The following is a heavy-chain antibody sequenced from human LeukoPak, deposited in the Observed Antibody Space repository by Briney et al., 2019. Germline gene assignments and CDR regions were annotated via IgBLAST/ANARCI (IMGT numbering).Heavy chain of an antibody. V-gene: IGHV1-18*01. D-gene: IGHD5-12*01. Sequence: ASVKVSCKASGYTFTSYGISWVRQAPGQGLEWMGWISAYNGNTNYAQKLQGRVTMTTDTSTSTAYMELRSLRSDDTAVYYCARDPTGWLPRTVGYFDYWGQGTLVTVSS. J-gene: IGHJ4*02. CDR2: ISAYNGNT. CDR1: GYTFTSYG. CDR3: ARDPTGWLPRTVGYFDY.